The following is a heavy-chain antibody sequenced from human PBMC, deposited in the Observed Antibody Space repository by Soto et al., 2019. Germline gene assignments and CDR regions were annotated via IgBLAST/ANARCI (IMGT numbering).Heavy chain of an antibody. CDR1: GGSITSSSHY. V-gene: IGHV4-39*01. CDR3: ARSSIVPRLLMYPFDN. J-gene: IGHJ4*02. Sequence: SETLSLTCIVSGGSITSSSHYWGWIRQPPGKGLESIGNIYYDGNTYYKPSLKSRVTISLDTSKNQFSLRLNSVTAADTAVYYCARSSIVPRLLMYPFDNWGQGTLVTVSS. D-gene: IGHD2-8*01. CDR2: IYYDGNT.